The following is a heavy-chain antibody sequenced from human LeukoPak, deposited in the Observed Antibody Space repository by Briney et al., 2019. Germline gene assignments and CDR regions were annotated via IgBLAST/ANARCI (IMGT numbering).Heavy chain of an antibody. V-gene: IGHV4-61*01. CDR2: IYYSGST. CDR1: GGSISSGSYY. Sequence: SQTLSLTCTVSGGSISSGSYYWSWIRQPPGKGLEWIGYIYYSGSTNYNPSLKSRVTISVDTSKNQFSLKLSSVTAADTAVYYCAIRIPKYCSGGSCYSEFDYWGQGTLVTVSS. J-gene: IGHJ4*02. D-gene: IGHD2-15*01. CDR3: AIRIPKYCSGGSCYSEFDY.